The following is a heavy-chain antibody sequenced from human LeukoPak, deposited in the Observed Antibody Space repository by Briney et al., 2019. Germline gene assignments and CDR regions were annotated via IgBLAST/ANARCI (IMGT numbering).Heavy chain of an antibody. D-gene: IGHD6-6*01. CDR1: GFSFSYG. J-gene: IGHJ6*03. CDR3: AKAESSSSGYYYYMDV. V-gene: IGHV3-30*02. Sequence: PGGSLRLSCVASGFSFSYGMHWVRQAPGKGLEWLPFIHYDESNEYYADSVKGRFTISRDNSRNTLYLQMNSLRAEDTAVYFCAKAESSSSGYYYYMDVWGKGTTVTVSS. CDR2: IHYDESNE.